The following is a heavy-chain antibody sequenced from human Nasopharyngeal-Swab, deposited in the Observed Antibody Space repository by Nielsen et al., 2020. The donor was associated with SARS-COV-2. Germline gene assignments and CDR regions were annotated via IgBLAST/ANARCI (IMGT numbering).Heavy chain of an antibody. CDR2: MNPNSGNT. D-gene: IGHD5-18*01. J-gene: IGHJ4*02. V-gene: IGHV1-8*01. CDR3: ARAGKIQLWFNSLYYFDY. CDR1: GYTFTSYG. Sequence: ASVKVSCKASGYTFTSYGINWVRQATGQGLEWMGWMNPNSGNTGYAQKFQGRVTMTRNTSISTAYMELSSLRPEDTAVYYCARAGKIQLWFNSLYYFDYWGQGTLVTVSS.